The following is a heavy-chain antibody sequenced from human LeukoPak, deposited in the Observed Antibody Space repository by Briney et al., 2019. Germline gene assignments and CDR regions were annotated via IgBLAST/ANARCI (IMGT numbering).Heavy chain of an antibody. Sequence: GGSLRLPCAASGFTFSNYAMHWVRQAPGKGLEWVAVISYDGGNRYYADSVKGRLTISRDNSRNTLFLQMNSLTAEDTAVFYCARARIKTSSGYYYYMDVWGKGTTVTVSS. CDR2: ISYDGGNR. J-gene: IGHJ6*03. D-gene: IGHD3-10*01. CDR3: ARARIKTSSGYYYYMDV. CDR1: GFTFSNYA. V-gene: IGHV3-30*01.